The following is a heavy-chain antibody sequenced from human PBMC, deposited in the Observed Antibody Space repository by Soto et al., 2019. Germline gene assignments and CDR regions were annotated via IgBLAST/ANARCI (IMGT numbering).Heavy chain of an antibody. D-gene: IGHD3-9*01. J-gene: IGHJ5*02. V-gene: IGHV3-23*01. CDR3: AKELSPVEYDILTVDP. CDR1: GFTFSSYA. Sequence: PGGSLRLSCAASGFTFSSYAMSWVRQAPGKGLEWVSAISGSGGSTYYADSVKGRFTISRDNSKNTLYLQMNSLRAEDTAVYYCAKELSPVEYDILTVDPWGQGTLVTVSS. CDR2: ISGSGGST.